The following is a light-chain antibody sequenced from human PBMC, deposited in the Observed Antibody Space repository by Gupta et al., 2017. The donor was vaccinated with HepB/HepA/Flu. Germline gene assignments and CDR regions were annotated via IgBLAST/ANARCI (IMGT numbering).Light chain of an antibody. CDR1: SSDVGGYKY. J-gene: IGLJ2*01. Sequence: QSALTPPPSESGSPGQPVTIPCTGTSSDVGGYKYVSWYQQHPGQASKLIIYEVTNRPSGVPFRFSGSKSGNTASLTVSGLQTEDEAEYYCSSYAGSDLYVVFGGGTKLTVL. CDR2: EVT. V-gene: IGLV2-8*01. CDR3: SSYAGSDLYVV.